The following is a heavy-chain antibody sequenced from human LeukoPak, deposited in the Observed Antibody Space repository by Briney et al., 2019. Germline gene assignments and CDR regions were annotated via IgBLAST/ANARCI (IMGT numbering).Heavy chain of an antibody. D-gene: IGHD3-10*01. J-gene: IGHJ4*02. Sequence: PGGSLRLSCATSGFSFNNCWMSWVRQAPGKGLEWVANIKQDGSEKHYVDSVKGRFTISRDNAKNSLYLQMNRLRAEDTALYYCARLLVYASGAEAFDYWGQGTLVTVSS. CDR1: GFSFNNCW. CDR3: ARLLVYASGAEAFDY. CDR2: IKQDGSEK. V-gene: IGHV3-7*01.